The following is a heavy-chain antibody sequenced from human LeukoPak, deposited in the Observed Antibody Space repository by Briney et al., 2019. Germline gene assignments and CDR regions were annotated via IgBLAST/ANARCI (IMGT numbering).Heavy chain of an antibody. J-gene: IGHJ4*02. CDR3: ATPQKTYGDYVY. CDR2: FDPEDGET. CDR1: GYTLTELS. D-gene: IGHD4-17*01. Sequence: ASVTVSCKVSGYTLTELSMHWVRQAPGKGLERMGGFDPEDGETIYAQKFQGRVTMTEDTSTDTAYMELSSLRSEDTAVYYCATPQKTYGDYVYWGQGTLVTVSS. V-gene: IGHV1-24*01.